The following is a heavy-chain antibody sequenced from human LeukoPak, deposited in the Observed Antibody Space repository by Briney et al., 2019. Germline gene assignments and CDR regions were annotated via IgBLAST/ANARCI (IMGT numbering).Heavy chain of an antibody. CDR3: ARWDADCSSTSCYGYDY. V-gene: IGHV4-38-2*02. Sequence: SETLSLTCTVSGYSISSGYYWGWIRQPPGKGLEWIGSIYHSGSTYYNPSLKSRVTISVDTSKNQFSLKLSSVTAADTAVYYCARWDADCSSTSCYGYDYWGQGTLVTVSS. CDR2: IYHSGST. D-gene: IGHD2-2*01. CDR1: GYSISSGYY. J-gene: IGHJ4*02.